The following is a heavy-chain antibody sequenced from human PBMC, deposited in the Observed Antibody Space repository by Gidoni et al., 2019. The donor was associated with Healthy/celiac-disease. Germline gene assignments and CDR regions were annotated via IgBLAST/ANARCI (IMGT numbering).Heavy chain of an antibody. J-gene: IGHJ5*02. Sequence: EVQLVESGGGLVQPGGSLRLSCAASGFTFSSYWMHWFRQAPGKGLVWVSRINSDGRSTSYADSVKGRFTISRDNAKNTLYLQMNSLRAEDTAVYYCARARPAMVTGWFDPWGQGTLVTVSS. CDR1: GFTFSSYW. V-gene: IGHV3-74*01. CDR2: INSDGRST. CDR3: ARARPAMVTGWFDP. D-gene: IGHD5-18*01.